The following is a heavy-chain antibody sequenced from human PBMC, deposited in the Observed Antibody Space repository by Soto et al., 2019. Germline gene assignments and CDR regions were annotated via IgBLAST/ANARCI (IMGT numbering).Heavy chain of an antibody. CDR2: IFYSGTT. CDR3: ARSVDP. J-gene: IGHJ5*02. CDR1: GGSFSGYS. V-gene: IGHV4-34*09. Sequence: SETLSLTCAVYGGSFSGYSWTWIRQPPGKGLEWIGYIFYSGTTYYNPSLKSRVTISVDTSKNQFSLKLSSVTAADTAVYYCARSVDPWGQGTLVTVSS.